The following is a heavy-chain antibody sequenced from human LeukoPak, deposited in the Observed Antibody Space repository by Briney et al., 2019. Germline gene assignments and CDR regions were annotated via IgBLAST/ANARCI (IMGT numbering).Heavy chain of an antibody. CDR3: ARGMIYDSSGYYYGY. V-gene: IGHV4-34*01. D-gene: IGHD3-22*01. CDR2: INHSGST. Sequence: SETLSLTCAVYGGSFSGYHWSWIRQPPGKGLEWIGEINHSGSTNYNPSLKSRVTISVDTSKNQFSLKLSSVTAADTPVYYCARGMIYDSSGYYYGYWGQGTLVTVSS. CDR1: GGSFSGYH. J-gene: IGHJ4*02.